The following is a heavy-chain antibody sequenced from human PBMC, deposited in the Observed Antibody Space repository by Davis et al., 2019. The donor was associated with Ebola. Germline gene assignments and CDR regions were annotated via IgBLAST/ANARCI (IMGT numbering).Heavy chain of an antibody. Sequence: SETLSLTCTVSGGSISSSSYYWGWIRQPPGKGLEWIGSIYYSGSTNYNPSLKSRVTISVDKSKNQFSLKLSSVTAADTAVYYCARDRYYYGMDVWGQGTTVTVSS. CDR3: ARDRYYYGMDV. CDR2: IYYSGST. V-gene: IGHV4-39*07. CDR1: GGSISSSSYY. J-gene: IGHJ6*02.